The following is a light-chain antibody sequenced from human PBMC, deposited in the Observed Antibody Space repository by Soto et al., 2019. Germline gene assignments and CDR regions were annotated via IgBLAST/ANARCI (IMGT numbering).Light chain of an antibody. Sequence: EIVLTQAPGIRSLSPGDGATLSCMASQSVSSNYLAWYQQNPGQAPRLLIYGTSTRASGIPDRFSGSGSGTDFTLTITRLEPEDFAVYFCQQYGVSPATFGGGTKVDIK. CDR2: GTS. CDR1: QSVSSNY. CDR3: QQYGVSPAT. V-gene: IGKV3-20*01. J-gene: IGKJ4*01.